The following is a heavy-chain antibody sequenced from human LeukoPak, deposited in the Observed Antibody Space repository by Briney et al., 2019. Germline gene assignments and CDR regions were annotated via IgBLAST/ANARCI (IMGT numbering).Heavy chain of an antibody. CDR3: ARVGGGGIAAAAIDY. V-gene: IGHV1-69*04. D-gene: IGHD6-13*01. CDR1: GGTFSSYA. CDR2: IIPIFGIA. Sequence: ASVKVSFKASGGTFSSYAISWVRQAPGQGLEWMGRIIPIFGIANYAQKFQGRVTITADKSTSTAYMELSSLRSEDTAVYYCARVGGGGIAAAAIDYWGQGTLVTVSS. J-gene: IGHJ4*02.